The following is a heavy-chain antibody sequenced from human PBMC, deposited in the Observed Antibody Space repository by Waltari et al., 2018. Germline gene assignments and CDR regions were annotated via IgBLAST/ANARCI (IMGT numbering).Heavy chain of an antibody. J-gene: IGHJ4*02. CDR1: GFTFSSDG. D-gene: IGHD3-16*01. V-gene: IGHV3-33*01. CDR3: ASGLGYLDY. CDR2: IWYDGSNK. Sequence: QVQLVESGGGVVQPGRSLRLSCEASGFTFSSDGMHWVRQAPGKGLEWVAVIWYDGSNKYYADSVKGRFTISRDNSKNTLYLQMNSLRAEDTAVYYCASGLGYLDYWGQGTLVTVSS.